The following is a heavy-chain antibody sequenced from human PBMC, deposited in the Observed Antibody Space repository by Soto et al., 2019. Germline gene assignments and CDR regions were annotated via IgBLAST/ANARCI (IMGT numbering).Heavy chain of an antibody. Sequence: VGSLRLSCAASGFTFSSYAMSWVRQAPGKGLEWVSAISGSGGSTYYADSVKGRFTISRDNSKNTLYLQMSSLRAEDTAVYYCAEDRGRSYLDYWGQATLVTVSS. CDR1: GFTFSSYA. CDR3: AEDRGRSYLDY. CDR2: ISGSGGST. V-gene: IGHV3-23*01. J-gene: IGHJ4*02. D-gene: IGHD2-15*01.